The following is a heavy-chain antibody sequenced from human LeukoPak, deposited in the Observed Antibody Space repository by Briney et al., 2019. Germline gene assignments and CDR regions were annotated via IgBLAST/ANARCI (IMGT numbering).Heavy chain of an antibody. D-gene: IGHD5-24*01. CDR1: GGSFSGYY. J-gene: IGHJ3*02. V-gene: IGHV4-34*01. CDR2: INHSGST. Sequence: SETLSLTCAVYGGSFSGYYWSWIRQPPGKGLEWIGEINHSGSTNYNPSLKSRVTISVDTSKNQFSLKLSSVTAADTAVYYCASGDGYNYGAFDIWGQGTMVTVSS. CDR3: ASGDGYNYGAFDI.